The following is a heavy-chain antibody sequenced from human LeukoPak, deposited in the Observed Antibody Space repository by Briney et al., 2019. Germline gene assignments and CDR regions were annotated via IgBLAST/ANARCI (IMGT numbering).Heavy chain of an antibody. D-gene: IGHD2-2*01. J-gene: IGHJ4*02. CDR1: GLIVSGDY. Sequence: PGGSLRLSCAASGLIVSGDYMSWVRQAPGKGLEWVSIIYSGGTTYYADSVKGRFTISRDNSKNTWYLQMNSLRAEDTAVYYCARASSDRILPAATSFDCWGQGTLVTVSS. V-gene: IGHV3-66*01. CDR3: ARASSDRILPAATSFDC. CDR2: IYSGGTT.